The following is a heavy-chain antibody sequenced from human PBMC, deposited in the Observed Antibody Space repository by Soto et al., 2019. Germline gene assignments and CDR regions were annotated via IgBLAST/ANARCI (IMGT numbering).Heavy chain of an antibody. V-gene: IGHV3-30*18. CDR1: GFTDSHYA. Sequence: QVQLVESGGGVVQPGRSLRLSCAASGFTDSHYATHWVRQAPGKGLEWVALMSYDGSNEYYADSVKGRFTISRDNSKNTLYLQMNSLRAEDTAVYYCAKYGSHNFDYWGQGTLVTVSS. CDR3: AKYGSHNFDY. J-gene: IGHJ4*02. CDR2: MSYDGSNE. D-gene: IGHD1-26*01.